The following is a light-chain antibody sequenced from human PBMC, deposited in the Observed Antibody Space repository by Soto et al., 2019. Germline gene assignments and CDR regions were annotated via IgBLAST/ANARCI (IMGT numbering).Light chain of an antibody. CDR1: SSNIGNNY. Sequence: QSVLTQPPSVSAAPGQKVTISCSGSSSNIGNNYVSWYQQLPGTATKLLIYENNKRTSGIPDRFSSSKSGTSATLGITGLQTGDEADYYCGTWDSSLSAGVFGGGTKLTVL. J-gene: IGLJ3*02. V-gene: IGLV1-51*02. CDR3: GTWDSSLSAGV. CDR2: ENN.